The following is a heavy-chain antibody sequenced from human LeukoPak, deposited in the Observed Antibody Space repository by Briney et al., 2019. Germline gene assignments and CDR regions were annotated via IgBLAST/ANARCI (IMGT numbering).Heavy chain of an antibody. V-gene: IGHV3-11*01. Sequence: GGSLRLSCAASGFTFSDYYMSWIRQAPGKGLEWVSYISSSGSTIYYADSVKGRFTISRDNAKNSLYLQMNSLRAEDTAVYYCARVIDYDSSGYYYYGMDVWGQWTTVTVSS. CDR1: GFTFSDYY. CDR2: ISSSGSTI. CDR3: ARVIDYDSSGYYYYGMDV. J-gene: IGHJ6*02. D-gene: IGHD3-22*01.